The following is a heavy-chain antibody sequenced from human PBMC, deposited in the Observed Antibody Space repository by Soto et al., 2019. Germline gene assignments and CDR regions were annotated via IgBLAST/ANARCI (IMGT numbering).Heavy chain of an antibody. D-gene: IGHD1-26*01. CDR1: GYTFTSYD. CDR3: ARALMTVGAAFDY. Sequence: ASVKVSCKASGYTFTSYDINWVRQATGQGLEWMGWMNPNSGNTGYAQKFQGRVTMTRNTSISTAYMELSSLRSEDTAVYYCARALMTVGAAFDYWGQGTLVTVSS. V-gene: IGHV1-8*01. CDR2: MNPNSGNT. J-gene: IGHJ4*02.